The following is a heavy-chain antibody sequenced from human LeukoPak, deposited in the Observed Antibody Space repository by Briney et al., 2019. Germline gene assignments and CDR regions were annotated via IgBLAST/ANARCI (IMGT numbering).Heavy chain of an antibody. CDR3: ARPALPDNWFDP. CDR1: GGSISSSSYY. J-gene: IGHJ5*02. Sequence: SETLSLTCTVSGGSISSSSYYWGWIRQPPGKGLERIGSIYYSGSTYYNPSLKSRVTISVDTSKNQFSLKLSSVTAADTAEYYCARPALPDNWFDPWGQGTLVTVSS. D-gene: IGHD1-14*01. CDR2: IYYSGST. V-gene: IGHV4-39*01.